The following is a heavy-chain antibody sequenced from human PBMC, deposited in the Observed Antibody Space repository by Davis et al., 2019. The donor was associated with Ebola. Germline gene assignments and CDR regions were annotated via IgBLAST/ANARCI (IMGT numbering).Heavy chain of an antibody. V-gene: IGHV3-53*01. CDR1: GFTVSSNY. CDR3: ARGGYSYGYAFDH. CDR2: IYSGGTT. Sequence: PGGSLRLSCAASGFTVSSNYMTWVRQAPGKGLAWVSVIYSGGTTYYADSVKGRFTISRDNSKNTLYLQMNSLRAEDTAVYYCARGGYSYGYAFDHWGHGTLVTVSS. D-gene: IGHD5-18*01. J-gene: IGHJ4*01.